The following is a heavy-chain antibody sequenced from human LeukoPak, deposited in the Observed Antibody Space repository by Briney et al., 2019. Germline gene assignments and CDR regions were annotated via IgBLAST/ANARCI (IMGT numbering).Heavy chain of an antibody. CDR2: ITSSSSYI. CDR1: GFTFSSYG. CDR3: ARSYSSSRGTFDY. D-gene: IGHD6-6*01. Sequence: PGGSLRLSCAASGFTFSSYGMNWVRQAPGKGLEWVSSITSSSSYIYYADPVKGRFTISRDNAKNSLYLQMNSLRAEDTAVYYCARSYSSSRGTFDYWGQGTLVTVSS. J-gene: IGHJ4*02. V-gene: IGHV3-21*01.